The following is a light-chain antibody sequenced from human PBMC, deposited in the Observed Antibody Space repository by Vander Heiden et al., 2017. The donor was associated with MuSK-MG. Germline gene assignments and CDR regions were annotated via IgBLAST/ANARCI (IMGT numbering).Light chain of an antibody. CDR2: DAS. CDR3: QQYNSYPGT. J-gene: IGKJ1*01. V-gene: IGKV1-5*01. Sequence: DIQMTQSPSTLSASIGDRVTITCRASQSISAWLAWYQQKPGKAPKLLVSDASTLETGVSSRFTGSGSGTEFTLTISSLQPEDFATYYCQQYNSYPGTFGQGTKVEFK. CDR1: QSISAW.